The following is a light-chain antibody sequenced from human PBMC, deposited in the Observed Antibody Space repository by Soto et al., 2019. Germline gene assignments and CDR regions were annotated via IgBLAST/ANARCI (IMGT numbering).Light chain of an antibody. V-gene: IGKV1-33*01. CDR2: DTS. Sequence: DIQMTQSPSSLSASVGDRVTITCQASQDIRKYLNWYQQKPGKAPKLLIYDTSNLQAGVPPRFSGSGSGTDFFFTISSLQPEDVATYYCQQYENLPITFGQGTRLEIK. CDR3: QQYENLPIT. CDR1: QDIRKY. J-gene: IGKJ5*01.